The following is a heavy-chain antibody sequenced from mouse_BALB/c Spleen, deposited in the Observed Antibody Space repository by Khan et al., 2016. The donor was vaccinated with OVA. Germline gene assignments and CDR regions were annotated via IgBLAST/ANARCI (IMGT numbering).Heavy chain of an antibody. Sequence: QMQLEVSGAELMKPGASVKISCKATGYTFSSYWIEWVKQRPGHGLEWIGEILPGSGRNNYNEKFKGKATFTADTSSNTAYMQLSNLTSDDSAIYYCARGNYYGSSSWFGYWGQGTLVTVSA. CDR3: ARGNYYGSSSWFGY. D-gene: IGHD1-1*01. J-gene: IGHJ3*01. V-gene: IGHV1-9*01. CDR1: GYTFSSYW. CDR2: ILPGSGRN.